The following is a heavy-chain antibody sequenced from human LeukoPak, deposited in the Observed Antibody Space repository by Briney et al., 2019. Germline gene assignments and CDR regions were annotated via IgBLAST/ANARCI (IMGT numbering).Heavy chain of an antibody. J-gene: IGHJ4*02. D-gene: IGHD1-14*01. CDR1: GFTFSSYD. CDR2: IGTAGDT. V-gene: IGHV3-13*03. CDR3: AKSLSRTGDY. Sequence: PGGSLRLSCAACGFTFSSYDMHWARQATGKGLEWVSAIGTAGDTYYPGSVKGQFTISRDNSKNTLYLQMNSLRAEDTAVYYCAKSLSRTGDYWGQGTLVTVSS.